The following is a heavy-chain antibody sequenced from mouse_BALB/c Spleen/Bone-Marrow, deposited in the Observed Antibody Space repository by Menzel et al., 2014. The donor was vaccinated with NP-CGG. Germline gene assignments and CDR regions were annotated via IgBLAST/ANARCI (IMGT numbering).Heavy chain of an antibody. CDR3: ARYGHDGPWFPY. Sequence: EVMLVESGPSLVKPSQTLSLTCSVTGDSITSGYWNWIRKFPGNKLEYMGYISYSGSTYYNPSLKSRISITRDTSKNXYYLQLNSVTTEDTATYYCARYGHDGPWFPYWGQGTLVTVSA. CDR2: ISYSGST. CDR1: GDSITSGY. J-gene: IGHJ3*01. V-gene: IGHV3-8*02. D-gene: IGHD2-2*01.